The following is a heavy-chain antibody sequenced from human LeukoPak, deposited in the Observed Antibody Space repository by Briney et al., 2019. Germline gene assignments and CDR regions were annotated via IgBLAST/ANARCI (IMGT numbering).Heavy chain of an antibody. V-gene: IGHV1-8*01. CDR1: GNTFSSYE. CDR3: ARGNYFGSESFDN. D-gene: IGHD3-10*01. CDR2: MNPNSGNT. Sequence: ASVKVSCKASGNTFSSYEINWVRQATGQGLEWLGWMNPNSGNTGYAQKFQGRVTMTRNTSISTAYMELSSLRSEDTAVYYCARGNYFGSESFDNWGQGTLVTVSS. J-gene: IGHJ4*02.